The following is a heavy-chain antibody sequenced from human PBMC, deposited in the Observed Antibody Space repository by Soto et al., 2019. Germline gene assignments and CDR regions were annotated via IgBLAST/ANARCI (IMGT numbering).Heavy chain of an antibody. V-gene: IGHV1-69*01. D-gene: IGHD6-6*01. CDR3: ALRGDSSSWRYYYYGMDV. Sequence: QVQLVQSGAEVKKPGSSVKVSCKASGGTFSSYAISWVRQAPGQGLEWMGGIIPIFGTANYAQKFQGRVTITADESTSTAYMELSSLRSEDTAVYYCALRGDSSSWRYYYYGMDVWGQGTTVTASS. CDR1: GGTFSSYA. J-gene: IGHJ6*02. CDR2: IIPIFGTA.